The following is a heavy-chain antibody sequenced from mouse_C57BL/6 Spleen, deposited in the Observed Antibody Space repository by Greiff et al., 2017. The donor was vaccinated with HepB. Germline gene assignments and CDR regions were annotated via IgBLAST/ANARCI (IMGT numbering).Heavy chain of an antibody. CDR3: TREADYDFYAMDY. J-gene: IGHJ4*01. CDR1: GYTFTDYE. D-gene: IGHD2-4*01. CDR2: IDPETGGT. Sequence: QVQLQQSGAELVRPGASVTLSCKASGYTFTDYEMHWVKQTPVHGLEWIGAIDPETGGTAYNQKFKGKAILTADKSSSTAYMELRSLTSEDSAVYYCTREADYDFYAMDYWGQGTSVTVSS. V-gene: IGHV1-15*01.